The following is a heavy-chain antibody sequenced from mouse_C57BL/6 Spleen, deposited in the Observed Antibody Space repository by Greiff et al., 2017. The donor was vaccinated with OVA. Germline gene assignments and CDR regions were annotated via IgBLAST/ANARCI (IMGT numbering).Heavy chain of an antibody. CDR2: INPGSGGT. Sequence: QVQLKESGAELVRPGTSVKVSCKASGYAFTNYLIEWVKQRPGQGLEWIGVINPGSGGTNYNEKFKGKATLTADKSSSTAYMQLSSLTSEDSAVYFCASNFYAMDYWGQGTSVTVSS. D-gene: IGHD1-3*01. J-gene: IGHJ4*01. V-gene: IGHV1-54*01. CDR1: GYAFTNYL. CDR3: ASNFYAMDY.